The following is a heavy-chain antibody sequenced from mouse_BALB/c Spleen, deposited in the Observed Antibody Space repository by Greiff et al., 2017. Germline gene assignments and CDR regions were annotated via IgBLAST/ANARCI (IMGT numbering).Heavy chain of an antibody. CDR3: ESGTPFITAVVATRDAMDY. Sequence: EVQGVESGGGLVKPGGSLKLSCAASGFTFSSYAMPWVRQTPEKRLEWVAYISSGGSTYYPDSVKGRFTISRDNARNILYLQMSSLRSEDTAMYYCESGTPFITAVVATRDAMDYWGQGTSVTVSS. D-gene: IGHD1-1*01. V-gene: IGHV5-6-5*01. J-gene: IGHJ4*01. CDR1: GFTFSSYA. CDR2: ISSGGST.